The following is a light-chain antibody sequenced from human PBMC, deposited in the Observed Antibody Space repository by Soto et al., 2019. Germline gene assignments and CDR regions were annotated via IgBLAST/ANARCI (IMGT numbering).Light chain of an antibody. J-gene: IGLJ2*01. V-gene: IGLV1-40*01. CDR3: QSYDSRLSGVI. CDR2: IND. Sequence: QSVLTQPPSVSGAPGQRVTISCTGSSSNIGANYGVHWYQQLPGRAPRLLIYINDKRPSGVPDRFSGSKSGTSASLAITGLQAEDEADYYCQSYDSRLSGVIFGGGTKLTVL. CDR1: SSNIGANYG.